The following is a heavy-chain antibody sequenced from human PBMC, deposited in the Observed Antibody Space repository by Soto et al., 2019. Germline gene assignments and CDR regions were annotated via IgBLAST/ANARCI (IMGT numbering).Heavy chain of an antibody. CDR3: ATPRGGYVYYGMDV. CDR2: INHSGST. V-gene: IGHV4-34*01. Sequence: PSATLSLTCAVYGGSFSCYYWSWIREPPGKGLEWIGEINHSGSTNYNPSLKSRVTRSVDTSKNQFALKLSSVTAAATAVYYCATPRGGYVYYGMDVWGQGNTVTV. D-gene: IGHD3-16*01. CDR1: GGSFSCYY. J-gene: IGHJ6*02.